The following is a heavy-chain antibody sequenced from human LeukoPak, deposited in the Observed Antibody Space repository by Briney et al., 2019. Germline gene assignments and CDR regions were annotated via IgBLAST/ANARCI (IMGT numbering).Heavy chain of an antibody. V-gene: IGHV4-59*08. CDR1: GESISGFH. Sequence: PSETLSLTCTVSGESISGFHWNWIRQSPGKGLEWIGYIYYTGNTNFNPSLKSRVAISIDTSKNQFSLRLSSVTAADTAVYFCARHQWVPAFDIWGQGTMVTVSS. D-gene: IGHD1-26*01. CDR2: IYYTGNT. CDR3: ARHQWVPAFDI. J-gene: IGHJ3*02.